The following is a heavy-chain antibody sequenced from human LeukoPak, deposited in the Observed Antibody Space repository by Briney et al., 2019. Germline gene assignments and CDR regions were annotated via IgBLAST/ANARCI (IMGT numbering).Heavy chain of an antibody. V-gene: IGHV3-30*02. CDR1: GFTFSSYG. D-gene: IGHD5-24*01. J-gene: IGHJ4*02. CDR2: IRYDGSNK. Sequence: GGSLRLSCAASGFTFSSYGMHWVRQAPGKGLEWVAFIRYDGSNKYYADSVKGRFTISRDNSKNTLYLQMNSLRAEDTAVYYCARTRDGYSPFDYWGQGTLVTVSS. CDR3: ARTRDGYSPFDY.